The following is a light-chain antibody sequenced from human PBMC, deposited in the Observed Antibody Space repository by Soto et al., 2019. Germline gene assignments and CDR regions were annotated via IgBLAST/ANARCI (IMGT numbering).Light chain of an antibody. CDR3: TSYVGNDIWV. CDR1: SSDVGAYKY. CDR2: EVT. J-gene: IGLJ3*02. V-gene: IGLV2-8*01. Sequence: QSALTQPPSASGSPGQSVTISCTGTSSDVGAYKYVSWYQQYPGKAPKLMIYEVTKRPSGLPDRFSGSKSGNTASLTVSGLQAEDEADYYSTSYVGNDIWVFGGGTKVTVL.